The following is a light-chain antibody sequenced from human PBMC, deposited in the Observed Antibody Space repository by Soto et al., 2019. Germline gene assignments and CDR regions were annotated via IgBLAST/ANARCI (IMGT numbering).Light chain of an antibody. V-gene: IGLV4-69*01. CDR3: QSLGTGIQV. CDR1: SGYSTYA. J-gene: IGLJ3*02. Sequence: QLVLTQSPSASASLGASVKLTCTLSSGYSTYAIAWHQQQSEKGPRFLMKINYDGTHSKRDGLFDRFSGSSSGAERHLTISSLQSEDEADYYCQSLGTGIQVFGGGTKVTVL. CDR2: INYDGTH.